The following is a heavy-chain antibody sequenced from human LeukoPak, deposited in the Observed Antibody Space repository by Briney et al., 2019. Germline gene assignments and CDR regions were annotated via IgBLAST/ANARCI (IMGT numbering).Heavy chain of an antibody. V-gene: IGHV3-48*03. CDR1: GFTFSGYA. Sequence: GGSLRLSCAASGFTFSGYAMSWVRQAPGKGLEWVSYINTAGRTIYYADSVKGRFTISRDNAKNSLYLQMNSQKTEDTAVYYCTRRGPSSSSDYWGQGTLVTVSS. J-gene: IGHJ4*02. CDR3: TRRGPSSSSDY. D-gene: IGHD6-6*01. CDR2: INTAGRTI.